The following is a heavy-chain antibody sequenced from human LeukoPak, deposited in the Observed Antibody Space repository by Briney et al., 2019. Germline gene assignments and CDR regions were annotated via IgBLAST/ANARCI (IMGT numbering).Heavy chain of an antibody. J-gene: IGHJ4*02. CDR3: ARAKWELLPSVSVDY. D-gene: IGHD1-26*01. V-gene: IGHV1-2*02. CDR1: GYYFVTYP. CDR2: INPNSGGT. Sequence: ASVKVSCKASGYYFVTYPINWVRQAPGQGLEWMGWINPNSGGTNYAQKFQGRVTMTRDTSISTAYMELSRLRSDDTAVYYCARAKWELLPSVSVDYWGQGTLVTVSS.